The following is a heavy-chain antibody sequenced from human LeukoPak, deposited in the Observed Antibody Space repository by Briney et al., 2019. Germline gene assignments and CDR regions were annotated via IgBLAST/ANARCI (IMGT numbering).Heavy chain of an antibody. Sequence: SETLSLTCTVSGGSISSGGYYWSWIRQHPGKGLEWIGYIYYSGSTYYNPSLKSRVTISVDTSKNQFSLKLSSVTAADTAVYYCARAIKQGYYYGSSGYAFDIWGQGTMVTVSS. D-gene: IGHD3-22*01. CDR3: ARAIKQGYYYGSSGYAFDI. CDR1: GGSISSGGYY. V-gene: IGHV4-31*03. CDR2: IYYSGST. J-gene: IGHJ3*02.